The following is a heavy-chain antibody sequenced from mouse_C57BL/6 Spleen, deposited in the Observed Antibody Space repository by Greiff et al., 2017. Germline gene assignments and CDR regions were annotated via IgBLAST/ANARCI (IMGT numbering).Heavy chain of an antibody. Sequence: QVHVKQPGAELVRPGTSVKLSCKASGYTFTSYWMHWVKQRPGQGLEWIGVIDPSDSYTNYNQKFKGKATLTVDTSSSTAYMQLSSLTSEDSAVYYCARSGGLRRYFDVWGTGTTVTVSS. CDR1: GYTFTSYW. D-gene: IGHD2-4*01. CDR3: ARSGGLRRYFDV. CDR2: IDPSDSYT. J-gene: IGHJ1*03. V-gene: IGHV1-59*01.